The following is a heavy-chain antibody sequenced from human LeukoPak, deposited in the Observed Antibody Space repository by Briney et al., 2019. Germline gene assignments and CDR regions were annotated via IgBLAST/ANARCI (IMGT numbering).Heavy chain of an antibody. Sequence: GASVKVSCKVSGYTLNEPCIHWVRQAPGEGLEWIGAIDLEDDETIHAQKFQGRVTMTEDTSTGTAYMQLSNLTSDDTAIYYCATEARDLWYFDLWGRGTLVTVSS. CDR3: ATEARDLWYFDL. V-gene: IGHV1-24*01. CDR2: IDLEDDET. J-gene: IGHJ2*01. CDR1: GYTLNEPC.